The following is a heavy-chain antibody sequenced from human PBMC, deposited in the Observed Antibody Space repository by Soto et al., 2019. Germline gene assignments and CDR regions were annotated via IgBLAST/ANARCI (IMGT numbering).Heavy chain of an antibody. CDR1: GYTFTSYA. Sequence: ASVKVSCKASGYTFTSYAMHWVRQAPGQRLEWMGWINAGNGNTKYSQKFQGRVTITRDTSASTAYMELSSLRSEDTAVYYCARSPRSGWYYVYWGQGTLVTVAS. D-gene: IGHD6-19*01. V-gene: IGHV1-3*01. CDR2: INAGNGNT. CDR3: ARSPRSGWYYVY. J-gene: IGHJ4*02.